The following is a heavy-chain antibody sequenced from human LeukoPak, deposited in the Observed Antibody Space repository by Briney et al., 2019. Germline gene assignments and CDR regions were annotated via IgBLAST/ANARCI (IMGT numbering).Heavy chain of an antibody. CDR1: GFTVSSNY. D-gene: IGHD3-3*01. CDR2: IYSGGST. Sequence: GGSLRLSCAASGFTVSSNYMSWVRQAPGKGLEWVSVIYSGGSTYYADSVKGRFTISRDNSKSTLYLQMNSLRAGDTAVYYCARAGFWSGHYYFDYWGQGTLVTVSS. CDR3: ARAGFWSGHYYFDY. J-gene: IGHJ4*02. V-gene: IGHV3-53*01.